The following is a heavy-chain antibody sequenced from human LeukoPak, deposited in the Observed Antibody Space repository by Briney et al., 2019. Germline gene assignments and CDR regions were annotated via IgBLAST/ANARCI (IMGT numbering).Heavy chain of an antibody. V-gene: IGHV3-21*01. J-gene: IGHJ5*02. D-gene: IGHD2-15*01. CDR3: ARDLRAGGSCSNWFDP. CDR1: GFTFSSYS. CDR2: ISSSSSYI. Sequence: GGSLRLSCAASGFTFSSYSMNWVRQAPGKGLEWVSSISSSSSYIYYADSVKGRFTISRDNAKNSLYLQMNSLRAEDTAVYYCARDLRAGGSCSNWFDPWGQGTLVTVSS.